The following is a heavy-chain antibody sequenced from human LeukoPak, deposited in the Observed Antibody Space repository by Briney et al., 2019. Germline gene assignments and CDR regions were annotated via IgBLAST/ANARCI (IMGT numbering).Heavy chain of an antibody. D-gene: IGHD2-21*01. Sequence: GGSLRLSCAASGFTFSSYAMHWVHQAPGKGLEWVAVISYDGSNKYYADSVKGRFTISRGNSKNTLYLQMNSLRVEDTAVYYCARDMSNEFVAGGYDYWGRGTLVTVSS. CDR2: ISYDGSNK. J-gene: IGHJ4*02. V-gene: IGHV3-30*04. CDR3: ARDMSNEFVAGGYDY. CDR1: GFTFSSYA.